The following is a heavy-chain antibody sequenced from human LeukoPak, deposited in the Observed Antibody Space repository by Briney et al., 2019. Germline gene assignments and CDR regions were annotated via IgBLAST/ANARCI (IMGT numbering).Heavy chain of an antibody. CDR3: ASITMVRGVIA. CDR2: INHRGST. V-gene: IGHV4-34*01. D-gene: IGHD3-10*01. J-gene: IGHJ4*02. CDR1: GGSFSGYY. Sequence: SETLSLTCAVYGGSFSGYYWSWIRQPPGKGLEWIGEINHRGSTNYNPSLKSRVTISVDTSKNQFSLKLSSVTAADTAVYYCASITMVRGVIAWGQGTLVTVSS.